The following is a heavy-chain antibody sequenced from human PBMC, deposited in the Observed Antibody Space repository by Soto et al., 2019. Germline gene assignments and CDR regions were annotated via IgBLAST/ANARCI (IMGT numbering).Heavy chain of an antibody. CDR2: ITSDSSNV. Sequence: GGSLRLSCAASGFTFSTYSMNWVRQAPGKGLKWVSYITSDSSNVHYADSVKGRFTISRDNAKNSLYLQMNSLRAEDTALYYCAIPTYSSSWSTFDYWGQGTLVTVSS. CDR3: AIPTYSSSWSTFDY. J-gene: IGHJ4*02. CDR1: GFTFSTYS. V-gene: IGHV3-21*04. D-gene: IGHD6-13*01.